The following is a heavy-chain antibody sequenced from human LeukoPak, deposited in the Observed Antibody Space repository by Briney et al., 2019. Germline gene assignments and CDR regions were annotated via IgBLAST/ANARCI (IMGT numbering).Heavy chain of an antibody. CDR2: ISSNGGST. V-gene: IGHV3-64*01. Sequence: PGGSLRLSCAASGFTFSSYAMHWVRQAPGKGLEYVSAISSNGGSTYYANSVKGRFTISRDNSKNTLYLQMGSLRAEDMAVYYCARGSAVSFPYNWFDPWGQGTLVTVSS. D-gene: IGHD4-23*01. J-gene: IGHJ5*02. CDR3: ARGSAVSFPYNWFDP. CDR1: GFTFSSYA.